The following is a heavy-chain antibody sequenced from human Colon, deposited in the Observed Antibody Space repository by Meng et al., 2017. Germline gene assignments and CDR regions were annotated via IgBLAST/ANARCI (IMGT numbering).Heavy chain of an antibody. Sequence: QVQLVQSGAEVKRPGASVKVSCKASGYTFTSHALYWLRHAPGQRPEWMGWINIGNGNTKYSQNFQGRVTFTRDTSASTAYMELNSLRSEDTAVYYCARDKGDWVLGDYWGQGTLVTVSS. J-gene: IGHJ4*02. D-gene: IGHD2-21*01. CDR1: GYTFTSHA. V-gene: IGHV1-3*04. CDR3: ARDKGDWVLGDY. CDR2: INIGNGNT.